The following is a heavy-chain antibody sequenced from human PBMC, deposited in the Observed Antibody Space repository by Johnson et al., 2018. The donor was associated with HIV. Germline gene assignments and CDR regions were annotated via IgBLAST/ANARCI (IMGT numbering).Heavy chain of an antibody. J-gene: IGHJ3*02. D-gene: IGHD1-26*01. Sequence: QVQLVESGGGVVQPGRSLRLSCAASGFTFSSYGMHWVRQAPGKGLEWVAVIWYDGSNKYYVDSVKGRFTIFRDNSKNTLYLQMNSLRAEDTALYYCARDRDLGRAFDIWGQGTMVTVSS. V-gene: IGHV3-33*01. CDR3: ARDRDLGRAFDI. CDR2: IWYDGSNK. CDR1: GFTFSSYG.